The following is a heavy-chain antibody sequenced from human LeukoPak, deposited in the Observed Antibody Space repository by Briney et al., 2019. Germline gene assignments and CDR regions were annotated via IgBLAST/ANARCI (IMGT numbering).Heavy chain of an antibody. V-gene: IGHV3-48*03. CDR3: ARGGKIALAGTRSPQYFQH. CDR1: GFTFSSYE. J-gene: IGHJ1*01. Sequence: PGGSLRLSCAASGFTFSSYEMNWVRQAPGKGLEWVSYISSSGSTIYYADSVKGRFTISRDNSKNMLYLQMNSLRPEDTAVYYCARGGKIALAGTRSPQYFQHWGQGTLVTVSS. D-gene: IGHD6-19*01. CDR2: ISSSGSTI.